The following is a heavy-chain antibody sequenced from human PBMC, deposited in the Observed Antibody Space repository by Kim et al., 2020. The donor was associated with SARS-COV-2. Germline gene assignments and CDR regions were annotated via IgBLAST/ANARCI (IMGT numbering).Heavy chain of an antibody. V-gene: IGHV3-74*01. J-gene: IGHJ6*02. CDR3: AREGGPDRYDFWSGYYMAGYYYYYYGMDV. Sequence: GGSLRLSCAASGFTFSSYWMHWVRQAPGKGLVWVSRINSDGSSTSYSDSVKGRFTISRDNAKNTLYLQMNSLRAEDTAVYYCAREGGPDRYDFWSGYYMAGYYYYYYGMDVWGQGTTVTVSS. CDR1: GFTFSSYW. D-gene: IGHD3-3*01. CDR2: INSDGSST.